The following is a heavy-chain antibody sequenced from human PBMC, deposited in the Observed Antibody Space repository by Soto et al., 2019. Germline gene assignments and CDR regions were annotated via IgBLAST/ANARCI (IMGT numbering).Heavy chain of an antibody. Sequence: PGESLKISCKGSGYSFTSYWIGWVRQMPGKGLEWMGIIYPGDSDTRYSPSFQGQVTISADKSISTAYLQWSSLKASDTAMYYCARHQYSSGWSYYYGMDVWGQGTTVTVSS. V-gene: IGHV5-51*01. CDR3: ARHQYSSGWSYYYGMDV. CDR1: GYSFTSYW. D-gene: IGHD6-19*01. J-gene: IGHJ6*02. CDR2: IYPGDSDT.